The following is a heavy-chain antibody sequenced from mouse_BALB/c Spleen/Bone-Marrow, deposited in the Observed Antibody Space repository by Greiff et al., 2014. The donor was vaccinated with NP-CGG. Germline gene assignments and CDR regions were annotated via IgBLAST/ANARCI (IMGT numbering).Heavy chain of an antibody. D-gene: IGHD2-4*01. CDR2: IDPYDSET. V-gene: IGHV1-52*01. CDR3: ARRRGTMITTRDAMDY. J-gene: IGHJ4*01. Sequence: QVQLQQSGAELVRPGASVKLSCKASGYTFTSYWMNWVKQRPEQGLEWIGRIDPYDSETHYNQKFKDKAILTVDKSSSTAYMQLSSLTSEHSAVYYCARRRGTMITTRDAMDYWGQGTSVTVSS. CDR1: GYTFTSYW.